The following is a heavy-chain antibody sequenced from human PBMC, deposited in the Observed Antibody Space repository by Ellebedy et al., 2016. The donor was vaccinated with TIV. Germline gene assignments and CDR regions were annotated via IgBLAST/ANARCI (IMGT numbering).Heavy chain of an antibody. V-gene: IGHV3-30*10. J-gene: IGHJ4*02. CDR3: ARDFVAGVFDS. CDR2: ISYDGSNK. Sequence: PGGSLRLSCAASGFTFSSYAMHWVRQAPGKGLEWVAVISYDGSNKYYTDSVKGRFTISRDSSKNTLYLQMTSLRAEDTAVYYCARDFVAGVFDSWGQGTLVTVSS. D-gene: IGHD6-19*01. CDR1: GFTFSSYA.